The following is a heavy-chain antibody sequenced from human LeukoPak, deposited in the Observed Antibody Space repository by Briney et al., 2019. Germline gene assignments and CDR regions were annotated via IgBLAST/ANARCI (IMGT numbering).Heavy chain of an antibody. V-gene: IGHV4-59*08. CDR1: GGSISSYY. Sequence: SETLSLTCTVSGGSISSYYWSWIRQPPGKGLEWIGYIYYSGSTNYNPSLKSRVTISVDTSKNQFSLKLSSVTAADTAVYYCARGGEDGDYTGAFDIWGQGTMVTVSS. J-gene: IGHJ3*02. CDR3: ARGGEDGDYTGAFDI. D-gene: IGHD4-17*01. CDR2: IYYSGST.